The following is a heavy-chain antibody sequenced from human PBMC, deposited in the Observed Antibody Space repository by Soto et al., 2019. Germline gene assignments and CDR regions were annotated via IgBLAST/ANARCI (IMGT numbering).Heavy chain of an antibody. D-gene: IGHD2-8*01. J-gene: IGHJ3*02. CDR2: INAFDDDT. Sequence: QAQLEQSGPEVKRPGASLKVSCKASAYTFTSYHISWVRQAPGQGLEWIGWINAFDDDTNNTQKFQDTSTMPAHRSTDTAYLDLRSLGSDDTAIYYCARNLYGRAFDIWGQGTMVTVSS. V-gene: IGHV1-18*04. CDR1: AYTFTSYH. CDR3: ARNLYGRAFDI.